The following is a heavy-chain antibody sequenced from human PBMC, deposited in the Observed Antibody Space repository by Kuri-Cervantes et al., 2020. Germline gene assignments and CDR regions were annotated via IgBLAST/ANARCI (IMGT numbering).Heavy chain of an antibody. CDR3: AKDGSGSYYNVEGYYYMDV. J-gene: IGHJ6*03. Sequence: GGSLRLSCAASGFTVSSYWMSWVRQAPGKGLEWVANIKQDGSEKYYVDSVKGRFTISRDNAKNSLYLQMNSLRAEDTALYYCAKDGSGSYYNVEGYYYMDVWGKGTTVTVSS. D-gene: IGHD3-10*01. CDR1: GFTVSSYW. V-gene: IGHV3-7*03. CDR2: IKQDGSEK.